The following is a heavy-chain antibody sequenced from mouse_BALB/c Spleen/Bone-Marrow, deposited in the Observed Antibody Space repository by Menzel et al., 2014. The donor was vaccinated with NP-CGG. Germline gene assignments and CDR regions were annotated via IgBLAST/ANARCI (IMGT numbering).Heavy chain of an antibody. CDR1: GFTFSNFA. Sequence: EVHLVESGGGLVKPGGSLKLSCAASGFTFSNFAMSWVRRTPDKRLEWVASISSGGSAYYPDSVKGRLSISRDNARDILFLQMSSLRSEDTAMYYCARGYDYDFDYWGQGTTLTVSS. V-gene: IGHV5-6-5*01. CDR3: ARGYDYDFDY. J-gene: IGHJ2*01. CDR2: ISSGGSA. D-gene: IGHD2-4*01.